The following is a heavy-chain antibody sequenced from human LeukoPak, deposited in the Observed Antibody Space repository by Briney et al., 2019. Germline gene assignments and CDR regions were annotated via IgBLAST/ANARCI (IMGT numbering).Heavy chain of an antibody. CDR1: GFTFSNYL. J-gene: IGHJ4*02. CDR3: AMALDY. Sequence: PGGSLRLSCVASGFTFSNYLMNWVRQAPGKGLEWVSGISHSGSSIYYADSVKGRFTISRDNSKNTLYLQMDRLRVEDTAVYCCAMALDYWGQGTLVTVSS. V-gene: IGHV3-23*01. CDR2: ISHSGSSI.